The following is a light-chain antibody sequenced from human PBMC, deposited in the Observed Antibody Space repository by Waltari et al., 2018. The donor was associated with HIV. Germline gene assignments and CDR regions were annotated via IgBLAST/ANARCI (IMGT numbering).Light chain of an antibody. CDR3: QQYLSPPPT. CDR1: HSVFYRPNNKNY. Sequence: DVVMTQSPDSLAVSLGERATINCKSTHSVFYRPNNKNYIAWYQQRPGQAPKLLISWASARESGVSDRFSVSGSGTNFTLTITSLKTEDVAIYFCQQYLSPPPTFGQGTKVQIK. CDR2: WAS. V-gene: IGKV4-1*01. J-gene: IGKJ1*01.